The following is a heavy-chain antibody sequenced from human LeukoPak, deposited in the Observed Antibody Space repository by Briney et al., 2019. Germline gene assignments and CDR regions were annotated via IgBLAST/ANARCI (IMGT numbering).Heavy chain of an antibody. D-gene: IGHD1-26*01. CDR1: GFTFSSYS. CDR2: ISSSSSTI. J-gene: IGHJ4*02. CDR3: ARVGGGSYHPLDY. V-gene: IGHV3-48*04. Sequence: GGSLRLSCAASGFTFSSYSMNWVRQAPGKGLEWVSYISSSSSTIYYADSVKGRFTISRDNAKNSLYLQMSSLRVEDTAVYYCARVGGGSYHPLDYWGQGTLVTVSS.